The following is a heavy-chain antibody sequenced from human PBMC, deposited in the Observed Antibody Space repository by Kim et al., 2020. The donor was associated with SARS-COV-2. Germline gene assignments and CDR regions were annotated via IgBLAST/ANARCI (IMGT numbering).Heavy chain of an antibody. Sequence: SLKRRVTISVDTSKNQFSLKLSSVTAADTAVYYCARDSPHYSGYDFYGDYWGQGTLVTVSS. J-gene: IGHJ4*02. D-gene: IGHD5-12*01. CDR3: ARDSPHYSGYDFYGDY. V-gene: IGHV4-59*01.